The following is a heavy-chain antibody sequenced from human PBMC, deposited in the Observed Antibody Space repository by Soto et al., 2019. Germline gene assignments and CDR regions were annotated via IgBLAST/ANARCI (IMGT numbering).Heavy chain of an antibody. CDR1: GDTFTDYY. D-gene: IGHD5-12*01. Sequence: QVQLVQSGAEVKKPGASVTVSCRSFGDTFTDYYMHWVRQAPGQGLEWMGWINPNSGVTKYAQKFQGWVTMTRDTSIRTVYMQLSRLRSDDTAVYYCARESGGATATLDYYYFYMDVWGTGTTVTVSS. CDR3: ARESGGATATLDYYYFYMDV. J-gene: IGHJ6*03. V-gene: IGHV1-2*04. CDR2: INPNSGVT.